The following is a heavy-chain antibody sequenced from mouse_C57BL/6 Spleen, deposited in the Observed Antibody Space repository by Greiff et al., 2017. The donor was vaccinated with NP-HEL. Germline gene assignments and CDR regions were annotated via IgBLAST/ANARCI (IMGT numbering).Heavy chain of an antibody. CDR1: GYTFTSYW. J-gene: IGHJ2*01. CDR2: IDPSDSYT. V-gene: IGHV1-59*01. Sequence: VQLQQPGAELVRPGTSVKLSCKASGYTFTSYWMHWVKQRPGQGLEWIGVIDPSDSYTNYNQKFTGKATLTVDTSSSTAYMQLSSLTSEDSAVYYCARGGLLRVYFDYWGQGTTLTVSS. D-gene: IGHD1-1*01. CDR3: ARGGLLRVYFDY.